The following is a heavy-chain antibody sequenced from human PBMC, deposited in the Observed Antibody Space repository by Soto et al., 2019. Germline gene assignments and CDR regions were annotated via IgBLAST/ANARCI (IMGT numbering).Heavy chain of an antibody. CDR1: GGTFSSYA. CDR3: ARTYSSYYYDSSGYYYGAFDI. V-gene: IGHV1-69*01. J-gene: IGHJ3*02. D-gene: IGHD3-22*01. CDR2: IIPIFGTA. Sequence: QVQLVQSGAEVKKPGSLVKVSCKASGGTFSSYAISWVRQAPGQGLEWMGGIIPIFGTANYAQKFQGRVTITADESTSTAYMELSSLRSEDTAVYYCARTYSSYYYDSSGYYYGAFDIWGQGTMVTVSS.